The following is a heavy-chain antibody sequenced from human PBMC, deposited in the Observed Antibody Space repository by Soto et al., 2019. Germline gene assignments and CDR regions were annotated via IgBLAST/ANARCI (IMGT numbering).Heavy chain of an antibody. J-gene: IGHJ6*02. CDR3: ARVDILTVYGCMGV. V-gene: IGHV4-31*03. CDR2: IYYSGST. Sequence: SETLSLTCTVSGGSISSGGYYWSWIRQHPGKGLEWIGYIYYSGSTYYNPSLKSRVTISVDTSKNQFSLKLSSVTAADTAVYYCARVDILTVYGCMGVWGQGTTVTVSS. CDR1: GGSISSGGYY. D-gene: IGHD3-9*01.